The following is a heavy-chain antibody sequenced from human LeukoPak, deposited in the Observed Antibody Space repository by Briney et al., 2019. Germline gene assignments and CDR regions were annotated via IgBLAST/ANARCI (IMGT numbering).Heavy chain of an antibody. CDR1: GFTFSSSW. D-gene: IGHD3-10*01. CDR2: IKEDGREK. Sequence: GGSLRLSCATSGFTFSSSWMSWVRQAPGKGLECVANIKEDGREKYYVDSVKGRFTISRDNAKNSLYLQMSSLRAEDTAVYYCARGGRPDYWGQGTLVTVSS. V-gene: IGHV3-7*01. J-gene: IGHJ4*02. CDR3: ARGGRPDY.